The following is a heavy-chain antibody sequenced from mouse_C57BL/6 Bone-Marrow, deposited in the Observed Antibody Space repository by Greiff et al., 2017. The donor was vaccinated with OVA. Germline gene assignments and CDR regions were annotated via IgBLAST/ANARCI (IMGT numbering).Heavy chain of an antibody. J-gene: IGHJ2*01. V-gene: IGHV1-52*01. CDR3: ARLSSFLFDY. CDR2: IDPSDSET. Sequence: QVQLQQSGAELVRPGSSVKLSCKASGYTFTSYWMHWVKQRPIQGLEWIGNIDPSDSETHYNQKFKDKATLTVDKSSSTAYMQLSSLTSEDSAVYYCARLSSFLFDYWGQGTTLTVSS. D-gene: IGHD1-1*01. CDR1: GYTFTSYW.